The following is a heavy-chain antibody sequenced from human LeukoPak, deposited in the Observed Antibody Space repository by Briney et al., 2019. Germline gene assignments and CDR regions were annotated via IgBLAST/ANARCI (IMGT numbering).Heavy chain of an antibody. D-gene: IGHD3-22*01. CDR1: GYTFTSYG. V-gene: IGHV1-18*01. J-gene: IGHJ4*02. CDR3: ARDCYDSSGCKDYYFDY. Sequence: ASVKVSCKASGYTFTSYGISWVRQAPGQGLEWMGWISAYNGNTNYAQKLQGRVTMTTDTSTSTAYMELRSLRSDDTAVYYCARDCYDSSGCKDYYFDYWGQGTLVTVSS. CDR2: ISAYNGNT.